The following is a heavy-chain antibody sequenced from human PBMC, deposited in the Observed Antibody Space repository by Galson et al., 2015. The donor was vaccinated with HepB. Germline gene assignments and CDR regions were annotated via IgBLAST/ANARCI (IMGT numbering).Heavy chain of an antibody. CDR3: ARHSSGWYEGEYYFDY. Sequence: QSGAEVKKPGESLKISCKGSGYSFTSYWIGWVRQMPGKGLEWMGIIYPGDSDTRYSPSFQGQVTISADKSISTAYLQWSSLKASDTAMYYCARHSSGWYEGEYYFDYWGQGTLVTVSS. CDR1: GYSFTSYW. V-gene: IGHV5-51*01. D-gene: IGHD6-19*01. J-gene: IGHJ4*02. CDR2: IYPGDSDT.